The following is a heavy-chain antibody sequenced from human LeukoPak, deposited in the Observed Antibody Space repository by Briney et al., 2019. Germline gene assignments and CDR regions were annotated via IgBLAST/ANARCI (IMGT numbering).Heavy chain of an antibody. J-gene: IGHJ4*02. Sequence: PSETLSLTCTVSGGSVSSGSYYWNWIRQPPGEGLEWIGYICYSGSTNYNPSLKSRVTISVDTSKNQFSLKLSSVTAADTAVYYCARGRRFLEWLGKSVNHYFDYWGQGTLVTVSS. D-gene: IGHD3-3*01. CDR2: ICYSGST. CDR1: GGSVSSGSYY. CDR3: ARGRRFLEWLGKSVNHYFDY. V-gene: IGHV4-61*01.